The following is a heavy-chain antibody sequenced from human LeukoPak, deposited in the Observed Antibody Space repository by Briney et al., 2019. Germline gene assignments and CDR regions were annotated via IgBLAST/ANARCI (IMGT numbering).Heavy chain of an antibody. J-gene: IGHJ4*02. CDR2: IIHSGGT. Sequence: SETLSLTCAVYGGSFSGYYWSWIRQPPGKGLDWIGEIIHSGGTNYNPSLKSRVTISVDTSKNPFSLNLNSINAADTAVYYCARGLGGSYYFDHWGQGTLVTVSS. CDR1: GGSFSGYY. V-gene: IGHV4-34*01. D-gene: IGHD1-26*01. CDR3: ARGLGGSYYFDH.